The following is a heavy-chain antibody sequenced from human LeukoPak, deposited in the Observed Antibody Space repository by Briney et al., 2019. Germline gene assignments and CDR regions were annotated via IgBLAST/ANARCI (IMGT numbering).Heavy chain of an antibody. J-gene: IGHJ6*03. CDR2: IIPIFGTA. V-gene: IGHV1-69*13. CDR3: ARGGRGRGFGELPYYYYYMDV. CDR1: GGTFSSYA. D-gene: IGHD3-10*01. Sequence: SVKLSCKASGGTFSSYAISWVRQAPAQGLEWMGGIIPIFGTANYAKKSQGRVTITADESTSTAYMELSSLRSEDTAVYYCARGGRGRGFGELPYYYYYMDVWGKGTTVTVSS.